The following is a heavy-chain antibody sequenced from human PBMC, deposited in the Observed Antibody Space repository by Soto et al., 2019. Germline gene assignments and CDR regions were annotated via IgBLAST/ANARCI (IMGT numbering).Heavy chain of an antibody. Sequence: SETLSLTCTVSGGSISSHYWSWIRQPPGKGLEWIGYIYYSGSTNYNPSLKSRVTISVDTSKNQFSLKLSSVTAADTAVYYCARDKYALFDYWGQGTLVTVSS. CDR3: ARDKYALFDY. D-gene: IGHD2-2*01. J-gene: IGHJ4*02. CDR2: IYYSGST. CDR1: GGSISSHY. V-gene: IGHV4-59*11.